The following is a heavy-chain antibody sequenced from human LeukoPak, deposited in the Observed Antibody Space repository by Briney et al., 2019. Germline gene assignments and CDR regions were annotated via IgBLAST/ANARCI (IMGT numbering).Heavy chain of an antibody. V-gene: IGHV3-7*05. Sequence: GGSLRLSCAASGVTFSSYWMNWVRQAPGKGLEWVANIKEDGSARYYVDFVKGRFSISRDNAKNSVYLQMNSLGADDTAVYYCAGGTGMDVWGQGTSVTVSS. CDR2: IKEDGSAR. D-gene: IGHD1-1*01. CDR1: GVTFSSYW. CDR3: AGGTGMDV. J-gene: IGHJ6*02.